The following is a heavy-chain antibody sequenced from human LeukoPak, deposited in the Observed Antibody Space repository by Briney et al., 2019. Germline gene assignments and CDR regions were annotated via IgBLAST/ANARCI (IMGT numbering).Heavy chain of an antibody. CDR3: ARGGYDSSGSQEYFQH. CDR2: IYYSGST. D-gene: IGHD3-22*01. V-gene: IGHV4-30-4*07. J-gene: IGHJ1*01. Sequence: PPQTLSLTCAVSGGSISSGGYSWSWIRQPPGKGLEWIGYIYYSGSTYYNPSLKSRVTISVDTSKNQFSLKLSSVTAADTAVYYCARGGYDSSGSQEYFQHWGQGTLVTVSS. CDR1: GGSISSGGYS.